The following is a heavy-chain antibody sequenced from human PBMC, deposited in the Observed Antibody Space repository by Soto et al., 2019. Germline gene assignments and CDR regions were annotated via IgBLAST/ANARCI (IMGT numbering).Heavy chain of an antibody. J-gene: IGHJ4*02. CDR2: INGYNGKT. CDR1: GYTFTNYG. V-gene: IGHV1-18*01. CDR3: ARGPDPTYSDH. Sequence: QVQLVQSGAEVRKPGASVKVSCKTSGYTFTNYGINWVRQAPGQGLEWMGWINGYNGKTNYAQRVQGRVTLTTDTSTTTAYMELRSLRSHDTAIYYCARGPDPTYSDHWGQGTLVTVSS.